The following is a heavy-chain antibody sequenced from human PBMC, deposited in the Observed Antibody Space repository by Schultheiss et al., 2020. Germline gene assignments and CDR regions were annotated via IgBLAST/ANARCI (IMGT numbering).Heavy chain of an antibody. Sequence: GESLRLSCAASGFTFSSYGMHWVRQAPGKGLEWVAVIWYDGSNKYYADSVKGRFTISRDNSKNTLYLQMNSLRAEDTAVYYCARALELLGEGEFDYWGQGTLVTV. V-gene: IGHV3-33*08. CDR2: IWYDGSNK. CDR3: ARALELLGEGEFDY. CDR1: GFTFSSYG. D-gene: IGHD3-16*01. J-gene: IGHJ4*02.